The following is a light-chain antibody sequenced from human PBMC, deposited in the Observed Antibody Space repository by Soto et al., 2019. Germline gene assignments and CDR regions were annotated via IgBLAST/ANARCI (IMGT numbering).Light chain of an antibody. CDR3: QQRRNWPPA. V-gene: IGKV3-11*01. Sequence: EIVLAQSPATLSLSPGERATLSCRASQSVNIYLAWYQHKPGQAPRLLIYDVSTRATGIPARFSGSGSGTDFTLTISSLEPEDSAVYYCQQRRNWPPAFGQGTKVEIK. J-gene: IGKJ1*01. CDR2: DVS. CDR1: QSVNIY.